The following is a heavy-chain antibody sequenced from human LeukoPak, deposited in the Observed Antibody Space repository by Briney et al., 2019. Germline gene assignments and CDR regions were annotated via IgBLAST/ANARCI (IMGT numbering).Heavy chain of an antibody. CDR3: AGIAAAGPFDY. Sequence: SETLSLTCTVSGGSISSYYWSWIRQPPGKGLEWIGYIYYSGSTNYNPSLKSRVTISVDTSKNQFSLKLSSVTAADTAVYYCAGIAAAGPFDYWGQGTLVTVSS. CDR2: IYYSGST. V-gene: IGHV4-59*08. J-gene: IGHJ4*02. CDR1: GGSISSYY. D-gene: IGHD6-13*01.